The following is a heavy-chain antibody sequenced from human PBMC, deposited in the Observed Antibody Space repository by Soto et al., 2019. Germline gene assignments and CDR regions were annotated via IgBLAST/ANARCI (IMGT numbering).Heavy chain of an antibody. J-gene: IGHJ6*02. Sequence: GGSLRLSCAASGFTFSSYGMHWVRQAPGKGLEWVAVISYDGSNKYYADSVKGRFTISRDNSKNTLYLQMNSLRAEDTAVYYCAKDLSITMVRGSPYYGMDVWGQGTTVTVSS. CDR1: GFTFSSYG. V-gene: IGHV3-30*18. CDR2: ISYDGSNK. D-gene: IGHD3-10*01. CDR3: AKDLSITMVRGSPYYGMDV.